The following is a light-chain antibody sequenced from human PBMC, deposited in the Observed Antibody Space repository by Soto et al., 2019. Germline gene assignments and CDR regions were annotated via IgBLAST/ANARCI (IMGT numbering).Light chain of an antibody. J-gene: IGKJ1*01. Sequence: DIQMTQSPSTLSASVGDRVTITCRASQTISSWLAWYQQKPGKPPKILIYKASTLKSGVPSRFRGSGSGTECTLTISSLQPDDFATYYCQYYNSYSEAFGQGTKVDIK. CDR3: QYYNSYSEA. CDR2: KAS. CDR1: QTISSW. V-gene: IGKV1-5*03.